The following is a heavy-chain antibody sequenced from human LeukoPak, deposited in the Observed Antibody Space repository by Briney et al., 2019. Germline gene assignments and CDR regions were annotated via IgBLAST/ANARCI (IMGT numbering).Heavy chain of an antibody. Sequence: GASVKVSCKASGYTFTNYGISWVRQAPGLGLEWMGWISGYNGNTNFAQKFQGRVTMTTDTSTSTAYMELRSLGSDDTAVYYCGRQVDTTMALPDYWGQGTLVTVSS. CDR3: GRQVDTTMALPDY. CDR1: GYTFTNYG. CDR2: ISGYNGNT. V-gene: IGHV1-18*01. J-gene: IGHJ4*02. D-gene: IGHD5-18*01.